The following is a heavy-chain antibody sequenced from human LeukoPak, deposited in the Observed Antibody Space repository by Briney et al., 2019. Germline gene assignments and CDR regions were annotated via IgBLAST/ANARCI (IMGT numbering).Heavy chain of an antibody. CDR1: GYTFTGYY. V-gene: IGHV1-2*02. CDR2: INPNSGGT. J-gene: IGHJ4*02. CDR3: ASMMVRGGTYDY. Sequence: WASVKVSCKASGYTFTGYYMHWVRQAPGQGLEWMGWINPNSGGTNYAQKFQGRVTMTRDTSISTAYMELSRPRSDDTAVYYCASMMVRGGTYDYWGQGTLVTVSS. D-gene: IGHD3-10*01.